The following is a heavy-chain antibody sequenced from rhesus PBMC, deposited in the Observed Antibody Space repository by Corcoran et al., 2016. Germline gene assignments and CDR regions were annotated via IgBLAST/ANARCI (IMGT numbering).Heavy chain of an antibody. V-gene: IGHV4-80*01. Sequence: QVQLQESGPGLVKPSETLSLTCAVSGASISSYWWSWIRQPPGTGREWIGEINGNRGSTYYNPSLKSRVTISKDASKNQFSLKLSSVTAADTAVYYCAREVWSSPYFDYWGQGVLVTVSS. D-gene: IGHD6-13*01. CDR1: GASISSYW. CDR2: INGNRGST. CDR3: AREVWSSPYFDY. J-gene: IGHJ4*01.